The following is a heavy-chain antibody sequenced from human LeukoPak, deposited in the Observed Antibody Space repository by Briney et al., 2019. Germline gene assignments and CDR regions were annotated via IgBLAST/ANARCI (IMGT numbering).Heavy chain of an antibody. CDR1: GGSISSYY. J-gene: IGHJ4*02. Sequence: KSSETLSLTCAVSGGSISSYYWSWIRQPPGKGLEWIGYIYYSGSTNYNPSLKSRVTISVDTSKNQFSLKLSSVTAADTAVYYCARSADDYDSSGYPYWGQGTLVTVSS. CDR2: IYYSGST. CDR3: ARSADDYDSSGYPY. D-gene: IGHD3-22*01. V-gene: IGHV4-59*08.